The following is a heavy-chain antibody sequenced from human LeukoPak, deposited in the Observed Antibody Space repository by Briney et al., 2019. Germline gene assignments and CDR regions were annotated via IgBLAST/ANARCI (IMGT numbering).Heavy chain of an antibody. V-gene: IGHV4-39*01. CDR1: GGSISSSSYY. D-gene: IGHD2-2*01. CDR2: IYYSGST. J-gene: IGHJ6*02. Sequence: PSETLSLTCTVSGGSISSSSYYWGWIRQPPGKGLEWIVSIYYSGSTYYNPSLKSRVTISVDTSKNQFSLKLSSVTAADTAVYYCASRGYCSSTSCYLPYGMDVWGQGTTVTVSS. CDR3: ASRGYCSSTSCYLPYGMDV.